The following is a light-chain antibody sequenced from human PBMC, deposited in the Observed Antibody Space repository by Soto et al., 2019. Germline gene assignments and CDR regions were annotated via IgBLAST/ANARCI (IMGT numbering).Light chain of an antibody. Sequence: DIQMTQSPSSLSASVGDRVTITCRASQSISSYLNWYQQKPGKAPKLLIYAAASLQSGVPSRFSGSGSGTDFTLTSSSLQPEDFATYYCQQSYSTRWTFGQGTKLEIK. CDR3: QQSYSTRWT. J-gene: IGKJ2*02. CDR2: AAA. CDR1: QSISSY. V-gene: IGKV1-39*01.